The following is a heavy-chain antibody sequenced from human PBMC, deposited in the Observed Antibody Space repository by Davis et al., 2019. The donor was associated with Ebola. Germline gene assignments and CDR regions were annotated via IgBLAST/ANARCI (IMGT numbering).Heavy chain of an antibody. J-gene: IGHJ6*02. V-gene: IGHV4-59*08. Sequence: SETLSLTCTVSGGSISSYYWSWIRQPPGKGLAWLGYIYYSGSTNYSPSLKSRVTISVDTSKNQFSLKLSSVAAADTAVYYCARLYTAMVFYGMDVWGQGTTVTVSS. CDR3: ARLYTAMVFYGMDV. CDR2: IYYSGST. CDR1: GGSISSYY. D-gene: IGHD5-18*01.